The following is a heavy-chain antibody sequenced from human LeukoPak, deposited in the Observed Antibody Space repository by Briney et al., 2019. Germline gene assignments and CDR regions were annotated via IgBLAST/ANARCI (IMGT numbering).Heavy chain of an antibody. CDR3: ARSIVLMVYPET. CDR2: IYYSGST. V-gene: IGHV4-39*01. Sequence: SETLSLTCTVSGGSISSSSYYWGWLRQPPGKGLEWFRSIYYSGSTYYNPYLKSRATISVDTSKNQFSLKLSSVPAADTAVYCCARSIVLMVYPETWGQGTLVTVSS. D-gene: IGHD2-8*01. J-gene: IGHJ4*02. CDR1: GGSISSSSYY.